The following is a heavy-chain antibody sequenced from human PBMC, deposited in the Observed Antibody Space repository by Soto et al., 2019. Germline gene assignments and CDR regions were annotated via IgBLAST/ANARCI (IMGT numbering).Heavy chain of an antibody. Sequence: SETLSLTCAVSGYSVSSGYYWGWIRQPAEKGLEWLGSIFHSGNTYNNPALKSRVTMSVDTSKNQFSLRLSSVTAADTAIYYCARMLYDSRGYYYFDYWGQGTLVTVSS. CDR1: GYSVSSGYY. CDR3: ARMLYDSRGYYYFDY. D-gene: IGHD3-22*01. J-gene: IGHJ4*02. V-gene: IGHV4-38-2*01. CDR2: IFHSGNT.